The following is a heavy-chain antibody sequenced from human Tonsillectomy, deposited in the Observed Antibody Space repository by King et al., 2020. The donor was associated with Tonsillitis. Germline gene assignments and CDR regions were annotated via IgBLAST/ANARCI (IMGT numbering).Heavy chain of an antibody. V-gene: IGHV5-51*01. CDR2: IYPGDSDT. Sequence: QLVQSGAEVKKPGESLKISCKGSGYSFTGYWIGWVRQMPGKGLEWMGIIYPGDSDTRYSPSFQGQVTISADKSISTGHLQWSSLKASDTAMYYCASHSGDMVRGVYDAFDIWGQGTMVTVSS. J-gene: IGHJ3*02. D-gene: IGHD3-10*01. CDR1: GYSFTGYW. CDR3: ASHSGDMVRGVYDAFDI.